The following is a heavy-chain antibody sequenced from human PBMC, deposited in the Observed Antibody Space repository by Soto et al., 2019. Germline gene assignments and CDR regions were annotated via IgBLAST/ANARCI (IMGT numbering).Heavy chain of an antibody. CDR1: GFTFSSYE. D-gene: IGHD3-10*01. J-gene: IGHJ6*02. V-gene: IGHV3-48*03. Sequence: EVQLVESGGGLVQPGGSLRLSCAASGFTFSSYEMNWVRQAPGKGLEWVSYISSSGSTIYYADSVKRRFTISRDNAKNSLYQQMNSLRAEDTAVYYCARGPLLWFGELAYYYGMDVWGQGTTVTVSS. CDR3: ARGPLLWFGELAYYYGMDV. CDR2: ISSSGSTI.